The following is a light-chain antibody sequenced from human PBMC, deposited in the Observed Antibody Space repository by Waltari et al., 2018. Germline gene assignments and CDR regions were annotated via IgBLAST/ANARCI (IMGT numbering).Light chain of an antibody. J-gene: IGKJ5*01. CDR3: MGALQTAT. Sequence: EIVMTQSPLSLSVTPGEPASISCRSSQSLLHSNGYNYLDWYVQKPGQSPQVLIYLGSGRASVVPDRFSSSGSGTDFTLKSSRVEAEDVGIYYCMGALQTATFGPGTRLDIK. CDR2: LGS. CDR1: QSLLHSNGYNY. V-gene: IGKV2-28*01.